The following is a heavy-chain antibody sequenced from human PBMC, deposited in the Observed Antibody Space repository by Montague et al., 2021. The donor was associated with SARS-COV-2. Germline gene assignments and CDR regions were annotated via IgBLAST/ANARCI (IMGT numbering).Heavy chain of an antibody. CDR3: ARAPIYRSSWYAYFDY. D-gene: IGHD6-13*01. Sequence: SETLSLTCTVSGDSMNNYYWSWIRQPPGKGLEWIGYINYSGSTHYNPSLQSRVTLSKDTSKNQFSLRLTSVTAADTAMYFCARAPIYRSSWYAYFDYWGQGTLVTVSP. CDR2: INYSGST. CDR1: GDSMNNYY. V-gene: IGHV4-59*01. J-gene: IGHJ4*02.